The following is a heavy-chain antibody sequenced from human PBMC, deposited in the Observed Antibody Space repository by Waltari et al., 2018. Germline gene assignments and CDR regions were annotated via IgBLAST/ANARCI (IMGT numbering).Heavy chain of an antibody. CDR3: ARDADSSGWTGGFWDY. Sequence: EVQLVESGGGLVKPGGSLRLSCAASGFTFSSYRMNWVRQAPGKGLEWVSSISSSSSYISYADSVKGRFTISRDNAKNSLYLQMNSLRAEDTAVYYCARDADSSGWTGGFWDYWGQGTLVTVSS. D-gene: IGHD6-19*01. CDR2: ISSSSSYI. V-gene: IGHV3-21*01. CDR1: GFTFSSYR. J-gene: IGHJ4*02.